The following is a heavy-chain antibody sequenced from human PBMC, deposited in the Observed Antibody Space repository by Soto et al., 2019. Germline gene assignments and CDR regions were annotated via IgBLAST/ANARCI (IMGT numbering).Heavy chain of an antibody. CDR1: GGTFSSYT. V-gene: IGHV1-69*08. Sequence: QVQLVQSGAEVKKPGSSVKVSCKASGGTFSSYTISWVRQAPGQGLEWMGRIIPILGIANYAQKFQGRVTFTADNSTSTAYMELSSLRSEDTAVYYCAREYCSGGSCYVYYYYYGMDVWGQGTTVTVSS. D-gene: IGHD2-15*01. CDR2: IIPILGIA. J-gene: IGHJ6*02. CDR3: AREYCSGGSCYVYYYYYGMDV.